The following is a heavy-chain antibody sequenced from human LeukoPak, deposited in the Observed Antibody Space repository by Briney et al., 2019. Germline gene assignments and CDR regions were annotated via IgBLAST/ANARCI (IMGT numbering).Heavy chain of an antibody. J-gene: IGHJ4*02. V-gene: IGHV3-23*01. CDR1: GFTFSNYA. D-gene: IGHD3-10*01. CDR2: ISGSGGNT. CDR3: AKFGSWGTSEIL. Sequence: PGGSLRLSCAASGFTFSNYAMAWVRQAPGRGLEWVSTISGSGGNTYYTGSVKGRFTISRDNSKNTLYLQMDSLRAEDTAVYYCAKFGSWGTSEILWGQGTLVTVSS.